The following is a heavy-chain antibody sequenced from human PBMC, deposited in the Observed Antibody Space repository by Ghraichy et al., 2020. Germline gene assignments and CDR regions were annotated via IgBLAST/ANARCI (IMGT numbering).Heavy chain of an antibody. CDR2: ISYDGTNK. V-gene: IGHV3-30-3*01. D-gene: IGHD6-13*01. J-gene: IGHJ6*02. CDR3: ARDIKSSSWSYYYYAMDV. CDR1: GFTFSTYS. Sequence: GESLNISCAASGFTFSTYSMPWVRQAPGKGLECVAVISYDGTNKYYADSVKGRFTISRDNSQHTLYLQLNSLRAEDTAIYYCARDIKSSSWSYYYYAMDVWGQGTTVTVSS.